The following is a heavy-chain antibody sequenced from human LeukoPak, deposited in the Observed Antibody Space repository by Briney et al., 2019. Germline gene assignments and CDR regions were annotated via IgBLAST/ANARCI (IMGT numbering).Heavy chain of an antibody. CDR1: GFTFSSYE. CDR2: ISSSGSTI. Sequence: TGGSLRLPCAASGFTFSSYEMNWVRQAPGKGLEWVSYISSSGSTIYYADAVKGRFTISRDKAKNSVYLQMNSLRAEDTAVYYCARDRNDYYGMDVWGQGTTVTVSS. CDR3: ARDRNDYYGMDV. D-gene: IGHD2-8*01. J-gene: IGHJ6*02. V-gene: IGHV3-48*03.